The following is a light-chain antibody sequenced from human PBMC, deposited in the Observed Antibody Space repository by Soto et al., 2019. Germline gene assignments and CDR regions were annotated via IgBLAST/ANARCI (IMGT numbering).Light chain of an antibody. CDR3: QAWDSSTGVV. V-gene: IGLV3-1*01. CDR2: QDT. J-gene: IGLJ2*01. Sequence: SSELTQPPSVSVSPGQTASITCSGDKLGERFACWYQQKAGQSPVMVIYQDTKRPSGIPERFSGSNSGNTATLTISGTQAMDEADYYCQAWDSSTGVVFGGGTKLTVL. CDR1: KLGERF.